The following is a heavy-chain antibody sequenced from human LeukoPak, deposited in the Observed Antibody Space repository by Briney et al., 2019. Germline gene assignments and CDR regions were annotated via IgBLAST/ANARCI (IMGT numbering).Heavy chain of an antibody. CDR1: GGSISSSSYY. D-gene: IGHD1-14*01. V-gene: IGHV4-39*01. J-gene: IGHJ6*03. CDR3: ARTKLNHGYYSYYYMDV. Sequence: SETLSLTCTVSGGSISSSSYYWGWIRQPPGKGLEWIGSIYYGGSTYYNPSLKGRVTISVDTSKNQFALRLSSVTAADTAVYYCARTKLNHGYYSYYYMDVWGKGTTVTVSS. CDR2: IYYGGST.